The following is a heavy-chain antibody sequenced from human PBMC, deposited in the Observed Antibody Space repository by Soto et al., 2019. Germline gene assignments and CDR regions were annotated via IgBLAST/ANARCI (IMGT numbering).Heavy chain of an antibody. J-gene: IGHJ6*02. Sequence: EVQLLESGGGLVQPGGSLRLSCAASGFTFSSYAMSWVRQAPGKGLEWVSAISGSGGCTYYADSVKGRFTISRDNSKNTLYLQMNSLRAEDTAVYYCAKDMSDDSYYYGMDVWGQGTTVTVSS. CDR3: AKDMSDDSYYYGMDV. CDR2: ISGSGGCT. CDR1: GFTFSSYA. V-gene: IGHV3-23*01. D-gene: IGHD3-10*02.